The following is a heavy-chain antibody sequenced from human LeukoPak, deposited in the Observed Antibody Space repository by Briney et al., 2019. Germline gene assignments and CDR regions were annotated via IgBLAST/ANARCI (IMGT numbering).Heavy chain of an antibody. CDR1: GFTFSGYS. CDR3: ARGGYASGSYPP. V-gene: IGHV3-48*02. D-gene: IGHD3-10*01. CDR2: ISSISITI. Sequence: PGGALRLSCAASGFTFSGYSMNWVRQAPGKGLEWLSYISSISITIYYADSVKGRFTISRDNAKNSLFLQMNSLRDEDTAVYYCARGGYASGSYPPWGQGTLVTVSS. J-gene: IGHJ5*02.